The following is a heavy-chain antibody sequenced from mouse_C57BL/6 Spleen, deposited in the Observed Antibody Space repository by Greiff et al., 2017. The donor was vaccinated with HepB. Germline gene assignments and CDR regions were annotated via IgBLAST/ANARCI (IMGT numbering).Heavy chain of an antibody. CDR2: IDPSDSYT. CDR1: GYTFTSYW. CDR3: ARSGNLFAY. Sequence: VQLQQSGAELVRPGTSVKLSCKASGYTFTSYWMHWVKQRPGQGLEWIGVIDPSDSYTNYNQKFKGKATLTVDTSSSTAYMQLSSLTSEDSAVYYCARSGNLFAYWGQGTLVTVSA. D-gene: IGHD2-1*01. J-gene: IGHJ3*01. V-gene: IGHV1-59*01.